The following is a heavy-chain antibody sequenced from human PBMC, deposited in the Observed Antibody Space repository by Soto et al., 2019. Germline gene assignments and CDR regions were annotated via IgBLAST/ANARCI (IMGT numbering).Heavy chain of an antibody. D-gene: IGHD6-13*01. J-gene: IGHJ5*01. CDR2: IYYRGTT. V-gene: IGHV4-31*03. CDR3: SRVSAGGTRWFDS. Sequence: QVQLQESGPGLVKPSQTLSLTCSVSGGSISTGVWYWSWVREHPGKGLEWIGDIYYRGTTSYNPSLGRRVTMSRDTSKNQVSLKVNSVTAADTAVYDCSRVSAGGTRWFDSWGQGIRVTVSS. CDR1: GGSISTGVWY.